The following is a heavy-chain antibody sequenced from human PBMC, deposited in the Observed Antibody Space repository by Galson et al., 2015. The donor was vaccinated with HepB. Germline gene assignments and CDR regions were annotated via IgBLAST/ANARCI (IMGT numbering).Heavy chain of an antibody. CDR2: ISGSGSST. D-gene: IGHD6-19*01. J-gene: IGHJ4*02. CDR3: AKDRRIHHSVAGTRFFDY. Sequence: SLRLSCAASGFTFSSYAMSWVRQAPGKGLEWVSAISGSGSSTYYADSVKGRFTISRDNSKNTLYLQMNSLRAEDTAVYYCAKDRRIHHSVAGTRFFDYWGQGTLVTVSS. V-gene: IGHV3-23*01. CDR1: GFTFSSYA.